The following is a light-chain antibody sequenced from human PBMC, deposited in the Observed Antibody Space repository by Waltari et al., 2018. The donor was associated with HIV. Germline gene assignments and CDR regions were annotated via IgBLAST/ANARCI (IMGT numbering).Light chain of an antibody. CDR3: QHSNSFPPS. CDR1: QDISSW. Sequence: DIQMTQSPSSVSTSVGDKVTITCRASQDISSWLVWYQQRPGKAPKLLIYAASSLQSGVPSRFSGSGSGTEFTLTISSLQPEDSATYYCQHSNSFPPSFGGGTKVEIK. J-gene: IGKJ4*01. V-gene: IGKV1-12*01. CDR2: AAS.